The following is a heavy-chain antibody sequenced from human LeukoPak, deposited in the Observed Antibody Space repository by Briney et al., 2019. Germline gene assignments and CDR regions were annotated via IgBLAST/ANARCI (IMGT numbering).Heavy chain of an antibody. CDR3: ARNILFAFDI. CDR1: GFTFSTYAM. CDR2: IYHSGST. J-gene: IGHJ3*02. V-gene: IGHV4-4*02. Sequence: PGGSLRLSCAASGFTFSTYAMIWVRQAPGKGLEWIGEIYHSGSTNYNPSLRSRVTISVDKSKNQFSLKLSSVTAADTAMYYCARNILFAFDIWGQGTMVTVSS.